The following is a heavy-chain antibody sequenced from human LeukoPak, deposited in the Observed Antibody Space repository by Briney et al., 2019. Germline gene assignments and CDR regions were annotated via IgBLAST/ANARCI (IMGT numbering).Heavy chain of an antibody. J-gene: IGHJ4*02. Sequence: SETLSLTCAVYGGSFSGYYWSWIRQPPGKGLEWIGEINHSGSTNYNPSLKSRVTMSVDTSKNQFSLKLSSVTAADTAVYYCARGHYSYGYFDYWGQGTLVTVSS. CDR2: INHSGST. D-gene: IGHD5-18*01. V-gene: IGHV4-34*01. CDR3: ARGHYSYGYFDY. CDR1: GGSFSGYY.